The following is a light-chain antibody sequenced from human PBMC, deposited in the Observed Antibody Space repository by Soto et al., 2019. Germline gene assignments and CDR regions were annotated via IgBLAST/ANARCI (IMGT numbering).Light chain of an antibody. CDR2: GAS. CDR1: QSVTSNF. J-gene: IGKJ4*01. Sequence: EIVLTQSPGTLSLSPGXRATLSCRASQSVTSNFLAWYQEKPGQAPRLLIYGASSRATGIPDRFSGSGSGTDFTLTINRLEPEAFAVYYCRQYGRSLGFAVGGGTKVEI. CDR3: RQYGRSLGFA. V-gene: IGKV3-20*01.